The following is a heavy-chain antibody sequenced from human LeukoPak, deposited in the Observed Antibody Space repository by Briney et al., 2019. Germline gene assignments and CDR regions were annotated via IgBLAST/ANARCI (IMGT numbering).Heavy chain of an antibody. CDR2: IKEDGSDK. Sequence: GGSLRLSCAASGFTVSSDYMSWVRQAPGKGLEWVANIKEDGSDKYYVDSLKGRFTISRDNAKNSLYLQMNSLRAEDTAVYYCARDKGGKDYWGQGTLVTVSS. V-gene: IGHV3-7*01. CDR3: ARDKGGKDY. D-gene: IGHD1-26*01. CDR1: GFTVSSDY. J-gene: IGHJ4*02.